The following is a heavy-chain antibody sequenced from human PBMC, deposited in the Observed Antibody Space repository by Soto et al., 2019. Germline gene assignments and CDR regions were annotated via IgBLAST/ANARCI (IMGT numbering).Heavy chain of an antibody. CDR2: IIPILGTA. D-gene: IGHD6-6*01. J-gene: IGHJ4*02. Sequence: SVKVSCKASGGTFSSYAISWVRQAPGQGLEWMGGIIPILGTANYAQKFQGRVTITADKSTSTAYMELSSLRSEDTAVYYCASSLGDSSSSDYWGQGTLVTVSS. CDR3: ASSLGDSSSSDY. CDR1: GGTFSSYA. V-gene: IGHV1-69*10.